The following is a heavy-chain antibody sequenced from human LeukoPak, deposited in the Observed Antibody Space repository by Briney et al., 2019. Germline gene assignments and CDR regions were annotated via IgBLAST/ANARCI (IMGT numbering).Heavy chain of an antibody. V-gene: IGHV1-18*01. CDR2: ISAYNGNT. CDR1: GYTFTSYG. J-gene: IGHJ4*02. D-gene: IGHD6-19*01. CDR3: GIAVAGTRTKVDY. Sequence: AAVKVSYKASGYTFTSYGISWVRQAPGQGLEWMGWISAYNGNTNYAQKLQGRVTMTTDTSTSTAYMELRSLRSDDTAVYYCGIAVAGTRTKVDYWGQGTLVTVSS.